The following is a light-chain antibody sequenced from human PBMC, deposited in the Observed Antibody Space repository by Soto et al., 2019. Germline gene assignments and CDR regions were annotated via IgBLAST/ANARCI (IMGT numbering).Light chain of an antibody. CDR2: DAS. V-gene: IGKV3-11*01. CDR1: QSVSSY. CDR3: QQRSNWPIT. J-gene: IGKJ5*01. Sequence: EIVLTQSPATLSLSPGERATLSGRASQSVSSYLAWYQQKPGQAPRLLIYDASNRATGIPARFSGSGSGTDFTLTISSLEPEDFAVYYCQQRSNWPITFGHGTRLEIK.